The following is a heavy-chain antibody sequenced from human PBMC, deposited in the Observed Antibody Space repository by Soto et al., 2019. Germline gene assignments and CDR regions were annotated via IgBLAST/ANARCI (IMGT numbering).Heavy chain of an antibody. Sequence: SETLSLSFSVSGGSISSGDYYWSLIRQPPGKGLEWIWYIYYSGSTYYNPSLKSRVTISVDTSKNQFSLKLSSVTAADTAVYYCDSSPHVRDSSGYYRDYWGQGTLVT. V-gene: IGHV4-30-4*01. J-gene: IGHJ4*02. CDR2: IYYSGST. CDR3: DSSPHVRDSSGYYRDY. D-gene: IGHD3-22*01. CDR1: GGSISSGDYY.